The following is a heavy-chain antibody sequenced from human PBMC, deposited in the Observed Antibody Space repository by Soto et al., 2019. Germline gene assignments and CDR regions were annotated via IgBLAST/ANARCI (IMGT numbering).Heavy chain of an antibody. Sequence: SVKVSCKASGFTFTSSAVQWVRQARGQRLEWIGWIVVGSRNTNYAQKFQERVTITRDMSTSTAYMELSSLRSEDTAVYYCAADYCSGGSCYSGYYYGMDVWGQGTTVTVSS. J-gene: IGHJ6*02. V-gene: IGHV1-58*01. CDR2: IVVGSRNT. D-gene: IGHD2-15*01. CDR1: GFTFTSSA. CDR3: AADYCSGGSCYSGYYYGMDV.